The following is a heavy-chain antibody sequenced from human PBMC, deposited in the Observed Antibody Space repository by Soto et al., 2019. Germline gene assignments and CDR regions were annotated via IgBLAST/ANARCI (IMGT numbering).Heavy chain of an antibody. CDR1: GFTFSDYA. J-gene: IGHJ4*02. CDR3: AKALGELSPESYDY. CDR2: ISYDGSEK. D-gene: IGHD3-16*02. Sequence: QVQLVESGGGVVQPGRSLRLSCAASGFTFSDYAMHWVRQAPGKGLEWVAVISYDGSEKYHVDSVKGRFTISRDNSKNTLSLHMNSLRVDDTAMYYCAKALGELSPESYDYWGQGTLITVSS. V-gene: IGHV3-30*18.